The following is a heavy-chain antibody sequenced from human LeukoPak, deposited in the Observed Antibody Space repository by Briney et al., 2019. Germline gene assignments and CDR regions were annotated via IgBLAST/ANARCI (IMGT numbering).Heavy chain of an antibody. CDR3: ARDRDSSGWEFQR. CDR2: IIPIFGTA. Sequence: SVKVSCKASGGTFSSYAISWVRQAPGQGLEWMGRIIPIFGTANYAQKFQGRVTITTDESTSTAYMELSSLRSEDTAVYYCARDRDSSGWEFQRWGQGTLVTVSS. CDR1: GGTFSSYA. V-gene: IGHV1-69*05. J-gene: IGHJ1*01. D-gene: IGHD3-22*01.